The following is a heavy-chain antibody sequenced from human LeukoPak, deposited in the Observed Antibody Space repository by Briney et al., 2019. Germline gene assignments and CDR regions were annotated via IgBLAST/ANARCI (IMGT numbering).Heavy chain of an antibody. CDR3: ARGVFPGIPRKNYFDP. CDR2: IYTSGST. V-gene: IGHV4-4*07. Sequence: SETLSLTCTVSGGSISSYYWSWIRQPAGKGLEWIGHIYTSGSTNYNPSLKGRVTISVDTSKNQFSLRLNSVTAADTAVYYCARGVFPGIPRKNYFDPWGQGILVTVSS. J-gene: IGHJ5*02. D-gene: IGHD1-14*01. CDR1: GGSISSYY.